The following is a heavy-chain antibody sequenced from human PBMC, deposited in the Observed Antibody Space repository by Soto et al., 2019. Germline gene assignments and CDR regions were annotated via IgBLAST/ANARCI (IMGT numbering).Heavy chain of an antibody. CDR2: ISGSGGST. CDR3: AKDLAAAGTSRGGDAFDI. J-gene: IGHJ3*02. V-gene: IGHV3-23*01. D-gene: IGHD6-13*01. Sequence: EVQLLESGGGLVQPGGSLRLSCAASGFTFSSYAMSWVRQAPGKGLEWVSAISGSGGSTYYADSVKGRFTISRDNSKNTLYLQMKSMRTDERALYYFAKDLAAAGTSRGGDAFDIWGQGTMVTVSS. CDR1: GFTFSSYA.